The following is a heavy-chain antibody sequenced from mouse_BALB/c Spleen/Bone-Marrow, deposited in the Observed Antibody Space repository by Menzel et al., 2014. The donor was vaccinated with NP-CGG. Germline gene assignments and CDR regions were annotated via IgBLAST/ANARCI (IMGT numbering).Heavy chain of an antibody. CDR2: IRLKSNNYAT. CDR1: GFTFSNYW. CDR3: TGSDY. J-gene: IGHJ2*01. V-gene: IGHV6-6*02. D-gene: IGHD1-1*01. Sequence: EVKLMESGGGLVQPGGSMKLSCVASGFTFSNYWMNWVRQSPEKGLEWVAEIRLKSNNYATHYAESMKGRFTISRDDAKSSVYLQMNNLRAEDTGIYYCTGSDYWGQGATLTVSS.